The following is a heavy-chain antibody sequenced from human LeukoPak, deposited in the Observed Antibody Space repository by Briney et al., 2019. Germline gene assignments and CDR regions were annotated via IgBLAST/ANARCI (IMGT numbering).Heavy chain of an antibody. CDR2: ISAYNGNT. D-gene: IGHD5-18*01. J-gene: IGHJ6*02. Sequence: VKVSCKASGYTFTSYGISWVRQAPGQGLEWMGWISAYNGNTNYAQKLQGRVTMTTDTSTSTAYMELRSLRSDDTAVYYCARDLSYGYIYYYYGMDVWGQGTTVTVSS. CDR3: ARDLSYGYIYYYYGMDV. V-gene: IGHV1-18*01. CDR1: GYTFTSYG.